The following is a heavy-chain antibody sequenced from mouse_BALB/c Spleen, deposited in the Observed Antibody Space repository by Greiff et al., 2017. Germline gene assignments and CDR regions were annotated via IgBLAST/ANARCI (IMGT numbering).Heavy chain of an antibody. V-gene: IGHV14-4*02. J-gene: IGHJ4*01. CDR3: NAWGGSSDYDAMDY. Sequence: VQLQQSGAELVRSGASVKLSCTASGFNIKDYYMHWVKQRPEQGLEWIGWIDPENGDTEYAPKFQGKATMTADTSSNTAYLQLSSLTSEDTAVYYCNAWGGSSDYDAMDYWGQGTSVTVSS. D-gene: IGHD3-2*02. CDR1: GFNIKDYY. CDR2: IDPENGDT.